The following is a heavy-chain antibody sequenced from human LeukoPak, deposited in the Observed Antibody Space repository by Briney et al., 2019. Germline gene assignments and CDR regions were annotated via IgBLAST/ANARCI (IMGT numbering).Heavy chain of an antibody. D-gene: IGHD5-24*01. CDR1: GFTFGHNA. Sequence: GGSLRLSCVASGFTFGHNAMAWVRQAPGKRLEWVSALSGSGGDTFYADSVKGRFTISRDNSKNTLYLQMNSLRAEDTAVYFCARSRDGYKRFDSWGQGTLVTVSS. CDR2: LSGSGGDT. CDR3: ARSRDGYKRFDS. V-gene: IGHV3-23*01. J-gene: IGHJ4*02.